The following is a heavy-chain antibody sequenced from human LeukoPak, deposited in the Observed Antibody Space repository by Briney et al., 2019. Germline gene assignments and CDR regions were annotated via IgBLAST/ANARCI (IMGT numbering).Heavy chain of an antibody. Sequence: SETLSLTCTVSGGSISSGSYYWSWIRQPAGKGLEWIGRIYTSGSTNYNPSLKSRVTISVDTSKNQFSLKLSSVTAADTAVYYCARDFSATPYDYVWGSYRHGYFDYWGQGTLVTVSS. CDR3: ARDFSATPYDYVWGSYRHGYFDY. D-gene: IGHD3-16*02. CDR2: IYTSGST. V-gene: IGHV4-61*02. CDR1: GGSISSGSYY. J-gene: IGHJ4*02.